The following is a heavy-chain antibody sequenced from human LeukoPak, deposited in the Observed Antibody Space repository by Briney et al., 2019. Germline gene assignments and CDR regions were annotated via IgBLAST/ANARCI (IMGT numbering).Heavy chain of an antibody. CDR2: ISWDGGST. V-gene: IGHV3-43*01. CDR3: AKDKEDCSSTSCYRYFDY. Sequence: PGGSLRLSCAASGFTFDDYTMHWVRQAPGKGLEWVSLISWDGGSTYYADSVKGRFTISRDNSKNSLYLQMNSLGTEDTALYYCAKDKEDCSSTSCYRYFDYWGQGTLVTVSS. D-gene: IGHD2-2*01. J-gene: IGHJ4*02. CDR1: GFTFDDYT.